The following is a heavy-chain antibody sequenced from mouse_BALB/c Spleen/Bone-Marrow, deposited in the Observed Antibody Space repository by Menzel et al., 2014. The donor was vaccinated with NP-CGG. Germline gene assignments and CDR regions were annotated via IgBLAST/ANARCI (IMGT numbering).Heavy chain of an antibody. CDR1: GFTFSSFG. CDR3: ARGGNRDDFDV. Sequence: EVKLVESGGGLVQPGGSRKLSCAASGFTFSSFGMHWVRQAPERGLEWVAYISSGSTSIFYSDTVRGRFTISRDNPKNTLFLQMTSLTSEDTAMYYCARGGNRDDFDVWGAGTTVTVSS. J-gene: IGHJ1*01. V-gene: IGHV5-17*02. CDR2: ISSGSTSI. D-gene: IGHD4-1*01.